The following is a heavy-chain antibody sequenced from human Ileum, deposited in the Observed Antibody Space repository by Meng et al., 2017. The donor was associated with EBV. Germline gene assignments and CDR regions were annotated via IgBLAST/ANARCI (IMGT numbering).Heavy chain of an antibody. Sequence: QVQLVQSGAEVKKPXSSVKVSCXASGGTFSSYAISWVRQAPGQGLEWMGGIIPILGIANYAQKFQGRVTITADKSTSTAYMELSSLRSGDTAVYYCAREIVVVPAALNWFDPWGQGTLVTVSS. V-gene: IGHV1-69*10. J-gene: IGHJ5*02. CDR2: IIPILGIA. D-gene: IGHD2-2*01. CDR1: GGTFSSYA. CDR3: AREIVVVPAALNWFDP.